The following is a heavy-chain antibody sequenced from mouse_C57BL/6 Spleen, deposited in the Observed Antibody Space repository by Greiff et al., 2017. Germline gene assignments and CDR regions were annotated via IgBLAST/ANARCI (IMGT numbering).Heavy chain of an antibody. V-gene: IGHV14-4*01. J-gene: IGHJ3*01. Sequence: EVKLQESGAELVRPGASVKLSCTASGFNIKDDYMHWVKQRPEQGLEWIGWIDPENGDTEYASKFQGKATITADTSSNTAYLQLSSLTSEDTAVYYCTTGVLWSFAYWGQGTLVTVSA. D-gene: IGHD1-1*02. CDR2: IDPENGDT. CDR1: GFNIKDDY. CDR3: TTGVLWSFAY.